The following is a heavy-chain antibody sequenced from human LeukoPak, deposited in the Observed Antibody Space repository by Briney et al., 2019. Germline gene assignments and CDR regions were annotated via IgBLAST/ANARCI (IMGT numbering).Heavy chain of an antibody. CDR3: ARSLRFLEWFGPGGP. CDR1: GVSFSGYY. V-gene: IGHV4-34*01. D-gene: IGHD3-3*01. Sequence: RPSETLSLTCAVYGVSFSGYYWSWIRQPPGKGLEWLGEINHSGSTNYNPSLKSRVTISVDTSKNQFSLKLSSVTAADTAVYYCARSLRFLEWFGPGGPWGQGTLVTVSS. J-gene: IGHJ5*02. CDR2: INHSGST.